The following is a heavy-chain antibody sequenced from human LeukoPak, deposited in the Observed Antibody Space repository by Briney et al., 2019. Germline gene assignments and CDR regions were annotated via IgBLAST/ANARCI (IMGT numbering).Heavy chain of an antibody. J-gene: IGHJ3*02. D-gene: IGHD5-24*01. Sequence: PSETLSLTCTVSGGSISSYYWSWIRQPPGKGLEWIGYMYYSGSTNYNPSTNYNPSLKSRVTISVDTSKNQFSLKLSSVTAADTAVYYCARERWLQSRVFAFDIWGQGTMVTVSS. CDR1: GGSISSYY. CDR3: ARERWLQSRVFAFDI. V-gene: IGHV4-59*12. CDR2: MYYSGST.